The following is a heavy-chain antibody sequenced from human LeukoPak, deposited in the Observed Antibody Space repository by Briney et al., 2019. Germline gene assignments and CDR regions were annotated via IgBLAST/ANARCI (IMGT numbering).Heavy chain of an antibody. CDR1: GFTVSSSY. CDR2: IYSGGST. Sequence: GPLRLSCAASGFTVSSSYMSWVSHDPAKKLQWVSVIYSGGSTYYADSVKGRFTISRDNSKNTLYLQMNSLRAEDTAVYYCARDSEYGGNYDYWGQETLVTVSS. V-gene: IGHV3-66*01. D-gene: IGHD2-15*01. J-gene: IGHJ4*02. CDR3: ARDSEYGGNYDY.